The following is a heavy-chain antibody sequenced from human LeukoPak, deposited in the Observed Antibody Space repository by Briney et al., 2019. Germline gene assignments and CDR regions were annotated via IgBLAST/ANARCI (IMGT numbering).Heavy chain of an antibody. Sequence: GGSLRLSCAASAFTFSSYSMNWVRQAPGKGLEWVSSISSGSSYIYYADSVKGRFTISRDNAKNSLYLQMNSLRAEDTAAYYCARTFSDYDSSGYYYTLDYWGQGTLVTVSS. CDR3: ARTFSDYDSSGYYYTLDY. CDR1: AFTFSSYS. D-gene: IGHD3-22*01. J-gene: IGHJ4*02. CDR2: ISSGSSYI. V-gene: IGHV3-21*01.